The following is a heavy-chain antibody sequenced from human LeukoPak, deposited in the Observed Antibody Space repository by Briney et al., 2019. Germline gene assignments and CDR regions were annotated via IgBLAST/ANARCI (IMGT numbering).Heavy chain of an antibody. CDR3: ARGFKTPDY. Sequence: PGGSLRLSCATSGFTFSNYGMTWVRQAPGKGLEWVSSIIASGLSTHYADSVKGRFTISRDNSKNTAFLQVNSLRAEDTAVYYCARGFKTPDYWGQGTLVPVSS. CDR1: GFTFSNYG. V-gene: IGHV3-23*01. D-gene: IGHD4-23*01. CDR2: IIASGLST. J-gene: IGHJ4*02.